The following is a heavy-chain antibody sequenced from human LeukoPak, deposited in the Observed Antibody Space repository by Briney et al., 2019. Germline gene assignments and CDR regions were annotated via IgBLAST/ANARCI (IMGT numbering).Heavy chain of an antibody. J-gene: IGHJ4*02. Sequence: GGSLRLSCAASGFTFSSYWMSWVRQAPGKGLEWVANIKQDGSEKYYVDSVKGRFTISRDNAKNSLYLQMNSLRAEDTAAYYCARSYTDYYYDNLDYWGQGTLVTVSS. CDR1: GFTFSSYW. D-gene: IGHD3-22*01. CDR2: IKQDGSEK. V-gene: IGHV3-7*01. CDR3: ARSYTDYYYDNLDY.